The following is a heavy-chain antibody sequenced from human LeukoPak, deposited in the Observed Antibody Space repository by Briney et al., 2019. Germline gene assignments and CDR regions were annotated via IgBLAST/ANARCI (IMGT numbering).Heavy chain of an antibody. CDR2: INHSGST. CDR1: GGSFSGYY. D-gene: IGHD5-18*01. CDR3: ARDEIRGYSYGLYNWFDP. V-gene: IGHV4-34*01. J-gene: IGHJ5*02. Sequence: SETLSLTCAVYGGSFSGYYWSWIRQPPGKGLEWIGEINHSGSTNYNPSLKSRVTISVDTSKNQFSLKLSSVTAADTAVYYCARDEIRGYSYGLYNWFDPWGQGTLVTVSS.